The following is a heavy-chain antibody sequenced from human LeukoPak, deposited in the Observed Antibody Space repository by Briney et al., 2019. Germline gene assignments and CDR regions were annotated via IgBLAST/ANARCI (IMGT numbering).Heavy chain of an antibody. V-gene: IGHV3-23*01. CDR1: GFTFSSYA. Sequence: PGGSLRLSCAASGFTFSSYAMSWVRQAPGKGLEWVSAISGSGGSTYYADSVKGRFTISRGNSKNTLYLQMNSLRAEDTAVYYCARSITMIVVVNLYYFDYWGQGTLVTVSS. J-gene: IGHJ4*02. D-gene: IGHD3-22*01. CDR3: ARSITMIVVVNLYYFDY. CDR2: ISGSGGST.